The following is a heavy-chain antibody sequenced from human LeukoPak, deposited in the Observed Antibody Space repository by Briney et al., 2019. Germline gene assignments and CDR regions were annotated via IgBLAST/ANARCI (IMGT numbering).Heavy chain of an antibody. Sequence: PGGSLRLSFAASGFTFSSYVMNWVRQAPGKGLEWVSYISSSGSTIYYADSVKGRFTISRDNAKNSLYLQMNSLRAEDTAVYYCAENYENLGFGGQGTLVTASS. D-gene: IGHD3-10*01. CDR3: AENYENLGF. CDR1: GFTFSSYV. J-gene: IGHJ4*02. CDR2: ISSSGSTI. V-gene: IGHV3-48*03.